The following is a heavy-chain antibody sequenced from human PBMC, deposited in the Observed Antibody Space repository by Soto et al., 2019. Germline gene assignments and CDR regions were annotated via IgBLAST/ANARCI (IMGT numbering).Heavy chain of an antibody. J-gene: IGHJ6*02. CDR3: AARVRCGGDCYGMDV. Sequence: GGSLRLSCAASGFTVSSNYMSWVRQAPGKGLEWVSVIYSGGSTYYADSVKGRFTISRDNSKNTLYLQMNSLRAEDTAVYYCAARVRCGGDCYGMDVWGQGTTVTVSS. CDR2: IYSGGST. CDR1: GFTVSSNY. V-gene: IGHV3-66*01. D-gene: IGHD2-21*01.